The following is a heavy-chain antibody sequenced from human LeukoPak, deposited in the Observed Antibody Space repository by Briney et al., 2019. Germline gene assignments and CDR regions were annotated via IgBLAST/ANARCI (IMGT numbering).Heavy chain of an antibody. CDR2: FNPENGNT. J-gene: IGHJ4*02. Sequence: GASVKVSFKASGYTFTSYDINWVRQAPGQGLEWMGWFNPENGNTNYAQKVQGRVTMTADTSTSTSYMELRSLRSDDTTVYYCAREHSSSWDQFDYWGQGTLVTVSS. D-gene: IGHD6-13*01. V-gene: IGHV1-18*01. CDR3: AREHSSSWDQFDY. CDR1: GYTFTSYD.